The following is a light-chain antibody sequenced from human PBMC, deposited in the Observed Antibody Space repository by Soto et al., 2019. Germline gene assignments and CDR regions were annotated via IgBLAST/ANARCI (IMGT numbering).Light chain of an antibody. CDR1: QSISSW. Sequence: DIQMTHSPSTLSASVGDRVTIICRASQSISSWLAWFQQKPGKAPKLLIYQASTLETGVPSRFRGSGSGTEFTLNISSLHPDDFATYFCQQYNSYSWTFGQGTKVEIK. J-gene: IGKJ1*01. V-gene: IGKV1-5*03. CDR2: QAS. CDR3: QQYNSYSWT.